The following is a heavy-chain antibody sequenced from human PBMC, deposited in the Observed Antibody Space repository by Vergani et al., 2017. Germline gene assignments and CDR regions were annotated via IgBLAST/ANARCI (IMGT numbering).Heavy chain of an antibody. J-gene: IGHJ4*02. CDR2: IFYSGST. V-gene: IGHV4-30-4*08. CDR1: GGSISSGDHC. D-gene: IGHD6-13*01. CDR3: ASLYSSSWYIFDY. Sequence: QVQLQESGPGVVKPSQTLSLTCAVSGGSISSGDHCWTWIRQRPGKGLEWIGYIFYSGSTYYNPSLKSRVTISVDTSKNQFSLKLSSVTAADTAVYYCASLYSSSWYIFDYWGQGTLVTVSS.